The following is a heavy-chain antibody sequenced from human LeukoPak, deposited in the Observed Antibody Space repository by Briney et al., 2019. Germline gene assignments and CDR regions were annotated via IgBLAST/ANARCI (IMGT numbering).Heavy chain of an antibody. V-gene: IGHV3-23*01. D-gene: IGHD5-12*01. CDR3: AKAPIVATMTVFFLWFDP. Sequence: GGSLRLSCAASGFTFSSYAMSWVRQAPGKGLEWVSAISGSGGSTYYADSVKGRFTISRDNSKNTLYLQMNSLRAEDTAVYYCAKAPIVATMTVFFLWFDPWGQGTLVTVSS. CDR2: ISGSGGST. J-gene: IGHJ5*02. CDR1: GFTFSSYA.